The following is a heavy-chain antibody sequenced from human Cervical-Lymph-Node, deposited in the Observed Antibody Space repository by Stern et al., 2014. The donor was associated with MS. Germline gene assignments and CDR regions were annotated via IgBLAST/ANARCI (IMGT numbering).Heavy chain of an antibody. CDR2: IRGGSGST. V-gene: IGHV3-21*01. D-gene: IGHD4-11*01. J-gene: IGHJ4*02. Sequence: EVQLVESEGGLVKPGGSLRLSCAASASTFSAYSMNWVRHAPGQGLEWVASIRGGSGSTYYGDSVKGRFAISRDNAKKSLYLHMSSLRGEDTAVYYCTTRDNYGDYWGQGTQVTVSS. CDR3: TTRDNYGDY. CDR1: ASTFSAYS.